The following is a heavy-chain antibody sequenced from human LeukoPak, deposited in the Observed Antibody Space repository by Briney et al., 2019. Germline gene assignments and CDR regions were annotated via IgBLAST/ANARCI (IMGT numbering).Heavy chain of an antibody. CDR1: GFTFTSSA. V-gene: IGHV1-58*01. D-gene: IGHD3-10*01. CDR3: ARGIWDGYYYGSAYYFDY. Sequence: GASVKVSCKASGFTFTSSAVQWVRQARGQRLEWIGWIVVGSGNTNYAQKFQERVTITRDMSTSTAYMELSSLRSEDTAVYYCARGIWDGYYYGSAYYFDYWGQGTLVTVSS. CDR2: IVVGSGNT. J-gene: IGHJ4*02.